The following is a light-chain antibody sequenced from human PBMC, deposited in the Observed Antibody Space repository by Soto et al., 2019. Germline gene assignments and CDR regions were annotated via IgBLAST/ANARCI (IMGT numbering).Light chain of an antibody. CDR3: QQHGSSPWT. CDR1: QSVSSSY. Sequence: ELALTQSPGTLSLSPGDRASLSCRTSQSVSSSYLAWYQQRPGQAPRLLIYGASSRATGIPDRFSGSGSGTDFTLTISRLEPEDFAVYFCQQHGSSPWTFGQGTKVDIK. CDR2: GAS. J-gene: IGKJ1*01. V-gene: IGKV3-20*01.